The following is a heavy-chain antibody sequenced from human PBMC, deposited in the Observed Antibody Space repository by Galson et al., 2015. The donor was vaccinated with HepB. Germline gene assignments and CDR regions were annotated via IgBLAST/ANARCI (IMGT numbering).Heavy chain of an antibody. V-gene: IGHV1-46*01. CDR1: GCTFSSYT. J-gene: IGHJ4*02. Sequence: SVKVSCKASGCTFSSYTISWVRQAPGQGLEWMGIINPSGGSTSYAQKFQGRVTMTRDTSTSTVYMELSSLRSEDTAVYYCATYLYSGYDAGSYWGQGTLVTVSS. CDR3: ATYLYSGYDAGSY. D-gene: IGHD5-12*01. CDR2: INPSGGST.